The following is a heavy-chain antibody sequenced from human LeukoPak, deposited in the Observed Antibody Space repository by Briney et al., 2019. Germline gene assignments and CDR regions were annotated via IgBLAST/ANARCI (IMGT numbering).Heavy chain of an antibody. CDR3: ARSKSTVVTPYTY. D-gene: IGHD4-23*01. V-gene: IGHV1-2*02. CDR2: INPQSGGT. CDR1: GYTFTGYY. J-gene: IGHJ4*02. Sequence: GASVKVSCKASGYTFTGYYMHWVRQAPGQGLEWMGWINPQSGGTNYAQKFQGRVTMTRDTSISTAYMELSRLRSDDTAVYYCARSKSTVVTPYTYWGQGTLVTVSS.